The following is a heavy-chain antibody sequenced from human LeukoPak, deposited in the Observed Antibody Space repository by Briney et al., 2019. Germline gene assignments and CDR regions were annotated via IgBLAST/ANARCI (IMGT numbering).Heavy chain of an antibody. CDR2: IIPIFGTA. CDR1: GGTFSSYA. Sequence: GASVKVSCKASGGTFSSYAISWVRQAPGQGLEWTGGIIPIFGTANYAQKFQGRVTITADESTSTAYMELSSLRSEDTAVYYCASSSYSSGWYLFDYRGQGTLVTVSS. V-gene: IGHV1-69*13. D-gene: IGHD6-19*01. CDR3: ASSSYSSGWYLFDY. J-gene: IGHJ4*02.